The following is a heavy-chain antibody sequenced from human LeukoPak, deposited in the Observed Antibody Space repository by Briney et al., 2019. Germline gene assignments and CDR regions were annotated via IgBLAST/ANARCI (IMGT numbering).Heavy chain of an antibody. CDR2: IRYDGSNK. J-gene: IGHJ4*02. V-gene: IGHV3-30*02. Sequence: QPGGSLRLSCAASGFTFSSYGMHWVRQAPGKGLEWVAFIRYDGSNKYYADSVKGRFTISRDNSKNTLYLQMNSLRADDTAVYYCARDHEPPWYDSRVWEFDYWGQGTLVTVSS. CDR3: ARDHEPPWYDSRVWEFDY. D-gene: IGHD3-22*01. CDR1: GFTFSSYG.